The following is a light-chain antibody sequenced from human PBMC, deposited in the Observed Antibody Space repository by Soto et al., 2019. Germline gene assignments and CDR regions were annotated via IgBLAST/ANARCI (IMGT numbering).Light chain of an antibody. V-gene: IGKV1-5*03. CDR1: QSISSW. J-gene: IGKJ2*01. Sequence: DIQMTQSPSTLSASVGDRVTITCRASQSISSWLAWYQQKPGTAPKLLIYKASTLESGVPSRFSGIRSGTELTLTVGSLQPDDFATYYCQQYNDSFPYTFGQGTKLEIK. CDR2: KAS. CDR3: QQYNDSFPYT.